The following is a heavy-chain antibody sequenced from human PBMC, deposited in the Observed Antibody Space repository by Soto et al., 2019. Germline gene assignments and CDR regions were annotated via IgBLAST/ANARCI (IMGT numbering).Heavy chain of an antibody. CDR2: IYPGDSDT. J-gene: IGHJ6*02. CDR1: GYSFTSYW. V-gene: IGHV5-51*01. D-gene: IGHD3-22*01. CDR3: ARMGYYYDSSGYYPYYYYGMDV. Sequence: GESLKISCKGSGYSFTSYWIGWVRQMPGKGLEWMGIIYPGDSDTRYSPSFQGQVTISADKSISTAYLQWSSLKASDTAMYYCARMGYYYDSSGYYPYYYYGMDVWGQGTTVTVSS.